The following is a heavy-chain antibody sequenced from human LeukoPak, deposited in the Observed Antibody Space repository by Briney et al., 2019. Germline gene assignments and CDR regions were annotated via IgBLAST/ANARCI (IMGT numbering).Heavy chain of an antibody. J-gene: IGHJ4*02. CDR3: ARSTQTVDC. Sequence: SETLSLTCTVSGGSISSSSYHWGWIRQPPGKGLEWIGSIYFGGTTYYNPSLKSRVTISVDTSNNQFSLKLSSVTAADTAVYYCARSTQTVDCWGQGTLVTVSS. V-gene: IGHV4-39*01. CDR2: IYFGGTT. D-gene: IGHD1-1*01. CDR1: GGSISSSSYH.